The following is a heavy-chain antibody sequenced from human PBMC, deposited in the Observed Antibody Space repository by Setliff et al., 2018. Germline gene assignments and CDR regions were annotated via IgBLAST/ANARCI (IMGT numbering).Heavy chain of an antibody. CDR2: IKRDGSEG. V-gene: IGHV3-7*01. CDR1: GFTFTSYC. J-gene: IGHJ6*04. Sequence: LRLSCVGPGFTFTSYCMTWVRQAPGKGLEWVANIKRDGSEGYYVDSVKGRFTISRDNARNSLFLQMNSLRAEDTTVYYCASIDWGENFYNTDVWGKGTTVTVSS. CDR3: ASIDWGENFYNTDV. D-gene: IGHD7-27*01.